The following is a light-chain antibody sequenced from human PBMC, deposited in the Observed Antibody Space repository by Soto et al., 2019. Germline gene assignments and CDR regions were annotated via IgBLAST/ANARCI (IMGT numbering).Light chain of an antibody. CDR2: AAS. CDR3: QQSYSTPRT. CDR1: QSISGF. J-gene: IGKJ1*01. V-gene: IGKV1-39*01. Sequence: DIQMTQSPSSLSASVGDRVTITCRASQSISGFLNWYQQKPGIAPKILIYAASTLQGGVPSRFSGSGSGTDFTLTISSLQPEDFATYYCQQSYSTPRTFGQGTKVDIK.